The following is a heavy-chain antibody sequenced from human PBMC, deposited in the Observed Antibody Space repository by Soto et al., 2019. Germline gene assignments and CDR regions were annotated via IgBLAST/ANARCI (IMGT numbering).Heavy chain of an antibody. Sequence: LRLSCAASGFTFSLHSMNWVRQTPGRGLEWVSSITTGGTYIYYTDSVKGRFTISRDNAKNSVYLQMNSLRAEDTAVYYCAGDQQQLTNYWYFDLWGRGTLVTVSS. CDR3: AGDQQQLTNYWYFDL. CDR2: ITTGGTYI. V-gene: IGHV3-21*01. J-gene: IGHJ2*01. CDR1: GFTFSLHS. D-gene: IGHD6-13*01.